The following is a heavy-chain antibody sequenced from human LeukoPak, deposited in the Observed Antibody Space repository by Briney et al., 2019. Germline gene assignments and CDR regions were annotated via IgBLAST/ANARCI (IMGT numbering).Heavy chain of an antibody. CDR1: GYSFTSYW. Sequence: PGESLKISCKGSGYSFTSYWIGWVRQMPGKGLEWMGIIYPGDSETRYSPSFQGQVPISADRSISTAYLQWSSLKASDTAMYYCARPESPNDAFDIWGQGTMVTVSS. CDR3: ARPESPNDAFDI. CDR2: IYPGDSET. J-gene: IGHJ3*02. V-gene: IGHV5-51*03.